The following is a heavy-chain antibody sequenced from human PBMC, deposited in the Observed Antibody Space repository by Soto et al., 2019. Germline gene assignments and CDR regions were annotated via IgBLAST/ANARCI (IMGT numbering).Heavy chain of an antibody. CDR2: IYSGGST. J-gene: IGHJ3*02. V-gene: IGHV3-53*01. CDR1: GFTVSSNY. CDR3: AIEKVGATSVHVFDI. Sequence: GGSLRLSCAASGFTVSSNYMSWVRQAPGKGLEWVSVIYSGGSTYYADSVKGRFTISRDSSKNTLYLQMNSLRAEDTAVYYCAIEKVGATSVHVFDIWGQGTMVTVSS. D-gene: IGHD1-26*01.